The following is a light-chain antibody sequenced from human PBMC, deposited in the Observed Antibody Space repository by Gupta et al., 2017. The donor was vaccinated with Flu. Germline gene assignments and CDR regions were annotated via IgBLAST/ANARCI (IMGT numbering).Light chain of an antibody. J-gene: IGKJ2*01. CDR1: QSVLHTSTNNNY. V-gene: IGKV4-1*01. CDR2: WAS. Sequence: DIVMTQSPASLAVSLGERATINCKSSQSVLHTSTNNNYLAWFQQKPQQPPKLLIYWASTRESGVPDRFSGSGSGTDFTLTISSRQAEDVAVYYCQQYYSIPYNFGQGTKLEIK. CDR3: QQYYSIPYN.